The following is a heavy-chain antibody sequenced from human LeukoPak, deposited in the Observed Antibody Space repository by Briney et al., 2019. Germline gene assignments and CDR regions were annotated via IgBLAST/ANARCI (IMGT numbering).Heavy chain of an antibody. V-gene: IGHV1-69*04. J-gene: IGHJ6*02. CDR1: GGTFSSYA. CDR3: ERGRELWELLLKSGGGYGMDV. D-gene: IGHD1-26*01. Sequence: GASVTVSCKASGGTFSSYAISWVRQAPGQGLEWMGRIIPILGIANYAQKFQGRVTITADKSTSTAYMELSSLRSEDTAVYYCERGRELWELLLKSGGGYGMDVWGQGTTVTVSS. CDR2: IIPILGIA.